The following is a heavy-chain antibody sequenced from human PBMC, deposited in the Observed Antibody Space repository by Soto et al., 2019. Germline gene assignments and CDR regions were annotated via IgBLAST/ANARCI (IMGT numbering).Heavy chain of an antibody. CDR1: GFTVSSNY. J-gene: IGHJ5*02. Sequence: GSLRLSCAASGFTVSSNYMNWVRQAPGKGLEWVGRIKSKTDGGTTDYAAPVKGRFTISRDDSKNTLYLQMNSLKTEDTAVYYCARERYYYDSSGNLFNWFDPWGQGP. D-gene: IGHD3-22*01. CDR2: IKSKTDGGTT. CDR3: ARERYYYDSSGNLFNWFDP. V-gene: IGHV3-15*07.